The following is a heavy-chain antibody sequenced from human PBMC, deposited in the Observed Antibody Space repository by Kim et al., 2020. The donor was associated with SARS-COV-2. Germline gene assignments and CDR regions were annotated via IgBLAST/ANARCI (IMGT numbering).Heavy chain of an antibody. J-gene: IGHJ3*02. CDR1: GYTFTSYY. Sequence: ASVKVSCKASGYTFTSYYMHWVRQAPGQGLEWMGIINPSGGSTSYAQKFQGRVTMTRDTSTSTVYMELSSLRSEDTAVYYCQTGTIFGVVGELDAFDIWGQGTMVTVSS. V-gene: IGHV1-46*01. CDR2: INPSGGST. CDR3: QTGTIFGVVGELDAFDI. D-gene: IGHD3-3*01.